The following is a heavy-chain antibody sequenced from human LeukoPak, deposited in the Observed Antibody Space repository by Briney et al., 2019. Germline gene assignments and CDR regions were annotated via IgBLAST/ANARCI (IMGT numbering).Heavy chain of an antibody. CDR2: MYYRGNN. CDR3: ATGVHGIAAAGDYYFDY. J-gene: IGHJ4*02. CDR1: GGSISSYY. D-gene: IGHD6-13*01. V-gene: IGHV4-59*01. Sequence: RPSETLSLTCTASGGSISSYYWSWIRQPPGEGPGGVGYMYYRGNNNYDPSPKSRVTISICTANNQFSLKLSSVTAADTAVYYCATGVHGIAAAGDYYFDYWGQGTLVTVSS.